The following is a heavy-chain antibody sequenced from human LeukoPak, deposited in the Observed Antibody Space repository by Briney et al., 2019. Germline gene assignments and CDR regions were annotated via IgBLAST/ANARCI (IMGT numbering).Heavy chain of an antibody. CDR1: GYSFNTYW. CDR2: IYPGDSDT. J-gene: IGHJ3*02. V-gene: IGHV5-51*01. D-gene: IGHD5-12*01. CDR3: ARPSGPQTRDAFDI. Sequence: GESLKISCKGSGYSFNTYWIDWVRQMPGKGLEWMGIIYPGDSDTRYSPSFQGQVTISADKSISTAYLQWSSLKASDTAMYYCARPSGPQTRDAFDIWGQGTMVTVSS.